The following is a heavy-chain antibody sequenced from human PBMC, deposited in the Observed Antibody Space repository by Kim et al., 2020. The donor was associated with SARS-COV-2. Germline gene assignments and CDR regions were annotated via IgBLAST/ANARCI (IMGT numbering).Heavy chain of an antibody. CDR3: ARKGGDDAFDI. Sequence: THYADTVKGRFTISRHNSKNTLYLQMNSLRAEDTAVYYCARKGGDDAFDIWGQGTMVTVSS. V-gene: IGHV3-53*04. CDR2: T. D-gene: IGHD3-16*01. J-gene: IGHJ3*02.